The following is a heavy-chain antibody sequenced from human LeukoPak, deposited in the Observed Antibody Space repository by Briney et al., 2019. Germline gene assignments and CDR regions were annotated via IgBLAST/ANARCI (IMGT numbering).Heavy chain of an antibody. CDR3: ARDPTYDSSGYFSY. Sequence: GGSLRLSCAVSGFTFSSYWMHWVRQAPGKGLVWVSHIKADGSTTAYADSVKGRFTISRDNSKNTLYLQMNSLRAEDTAVYYCARDPTYDSSGYFSYWGQGTLVTVSS. V-gene: IGHV3-74*01. J-gene: IGHJ4*02. CDR2: IKADGSTT. CDR1: GFTFSSYW. D-gene: IGHD3-22*01.